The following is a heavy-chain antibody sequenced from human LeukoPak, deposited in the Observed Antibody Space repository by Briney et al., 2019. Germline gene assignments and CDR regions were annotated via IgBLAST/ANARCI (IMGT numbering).Heavy chain of an antibody. CDR1: GFTFSNYG. Sequence: PGGSLRLSCAASGFTFSNYGMHWVRQAPGKGLEWVAIIWYDGSNKYYADSVKGRFTISRDNSKNTLYLEMNSLRAEDTAVYYCAANFDFWGQGTLVTVSS. CDR2: IWYDGSNK. D-gene: IGHD2-8*01. J-gene: IGHJ4*02. CDR3: AANFDF. V-gene: IGHV3-33*01.